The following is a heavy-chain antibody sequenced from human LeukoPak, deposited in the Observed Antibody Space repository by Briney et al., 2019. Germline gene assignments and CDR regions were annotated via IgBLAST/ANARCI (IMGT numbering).Heavy chain of an antibody. CDR1: GFTFSSYA. V-gene: IGHV3-30-3*01. CDR3: ARVSTGYSSSWYSNLRPWFDP. Sequence: GRSLRLSCAASGFTFSSYAMPWVRQAPGKGLEWVAVISYDGSNKYYADSVKGRFTISRDNSKNTLYLQMNSLRAEDTAVYYCARVSTGYSSSWYSNLRPWFDPWGQGTLVTVSS. CDR2: ISYDGSNK. J-gene: IGHJ5*02. D-gene: IGHD6-13*01.